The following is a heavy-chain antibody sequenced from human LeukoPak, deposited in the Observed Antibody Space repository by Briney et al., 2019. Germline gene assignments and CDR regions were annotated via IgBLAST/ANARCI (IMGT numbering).Heavy chain of an antibody. D-gene: IGHD5-18*01. CDR3: TKGTIWLPFDY. Sequence: SVKVSCKASGGTFSSYAISWVRQAPGQGLEWMGGIIPIFGTANYAQKLQGRVTITADESTSTAYMELRSLRSEDTAVYYCTKGTIWLPFDYWGQGTLVTVSS. CDR2: IIPIFGTA. V-gene: IGHV1-69*13. J-gene: IGHJ4*02. CDR1: GGTFSSYA.